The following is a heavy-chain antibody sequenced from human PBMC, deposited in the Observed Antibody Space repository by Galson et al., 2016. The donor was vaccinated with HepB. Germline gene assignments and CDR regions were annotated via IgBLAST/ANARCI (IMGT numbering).Heavy chain of an antibody. V-gene: IGHV1-46*01. CDR2: INPSGGST. Sequence: SVKVSCKASGFPFTSHYIHWVRQAPGQGLEWMGIINPSGGSTSYTQKFQGRVTMTRDTSTSTVYMELSSLRSEDTAVYYCAREQTAANDAFDIWGQGTMVTVSS. CDR1: GFPFTSHY. J-gene: IGHJ3*02. D-gene: IGHD6-25*01. CDR3: AREQTAANDAFDI.